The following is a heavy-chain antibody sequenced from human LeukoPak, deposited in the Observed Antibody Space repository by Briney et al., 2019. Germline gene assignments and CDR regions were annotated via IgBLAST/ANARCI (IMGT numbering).Heavy chain of an antibody. Sequence: SETLSLTCAVYGGSFSGYYWSWIRQPPGKGLEWIGEINRSGSTNYNPSLKSRVTISVDTSKNQFSLKLSSVTAADTAVYYCARGGDDFWSGPNAFDIWGQGTMVTVSS. V-gene: IGHV4-34*01. CDR3: ARGGDDFWSGPNAFDI. J-gene: IGHJ3*02. CDR2: INRSGST. D-gene: IGHD3-3*01. CDR1: GGSFSGYY.